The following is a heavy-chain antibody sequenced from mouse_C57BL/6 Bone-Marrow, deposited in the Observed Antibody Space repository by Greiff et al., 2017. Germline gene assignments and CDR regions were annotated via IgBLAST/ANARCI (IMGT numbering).Heavy chain of an antibody. CDR3: TRETVVAYYYAMDY. CDR1: GYTFTSYW. J-gene: IGHJ4*01. V-gene: IGHV1-5*01. CDR2: IYPGNSDT. Sequence: EVQLQESGTVLARPGASVKMSCKTSGYTFTSYWMHWVKQRPGQGLEWIGAIYPGNSDTSYNQKFKGKDKLTAVTSASTAYMELSSLTNEDSAVXYCTRETVVAYYYAMDYWGQGTSVTVSS. D-gene: IGHD1-1*01.